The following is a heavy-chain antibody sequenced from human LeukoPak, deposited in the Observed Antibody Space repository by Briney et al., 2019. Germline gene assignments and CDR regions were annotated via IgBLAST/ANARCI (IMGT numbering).Heavy chain of an antibody. D-gene: IGHD3-9*01. CDR1: GFTFSSHA. Sequence: PGRSLRLSCAASGFTFSSHAMHWVRQAPGKGLEWVAVISYDGSNKYYADSVKGRFTISRDNSKNTLYLQMNSLRAEDTAVYYCARGREDYDILTGYSSSDFFDYWGQGTLVTVSS. CDR2: ISYDGSNK. J-gene: IGHJ4*02. CDR3: ARGREDYDILTGYSSSDFFDY. V-gene: IGHV3-30*04.